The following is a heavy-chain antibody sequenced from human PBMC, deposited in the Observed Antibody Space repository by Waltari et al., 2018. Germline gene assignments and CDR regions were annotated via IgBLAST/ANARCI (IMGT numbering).Heavy chain of an antibody. Sequence: EVQLVESGGGLVKPGGSLRLSCAASGFTFSNAWMGWVRQAPGKGLEWVGRIKSKTDGGTTDYAAPVKGRFTISRDDSKNTLYLQMNSLKTEDTAVYYCSVGIVVVTAIGYWGQGTLVTVSS. CDR1: GFTFSNAW. CDR3: SVGIVVVTAIGY. J-gene: IGHJ4*02. D-gene: IGHD2-21*02. CDR2: IKSKTDGGTT. V-gene: IGHV3-15*01.